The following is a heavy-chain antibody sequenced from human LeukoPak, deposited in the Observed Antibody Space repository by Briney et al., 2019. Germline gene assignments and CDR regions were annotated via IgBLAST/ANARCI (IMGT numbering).Heavy chain of an antibody. CDR2: IYYSGST. CDR3: ARDQVVPAAMGAYYYYGMDV. Sequence: SQTLSLTCTVSGGSISSGSYYWSWIRQRAGKGLEWIGYIYYSGSTNYNPSLKSRVTISVDTSKNQFSLKLSSVTAADTAVYYCARDQVVPAAMGAYYYYGMDVWGQGTTVTVSS. D-gene: IGHD2-2*01. J-gene: IGHJ6*02. V-gene: IGHV4-61*10. CDR1: GGSISSGSYY.